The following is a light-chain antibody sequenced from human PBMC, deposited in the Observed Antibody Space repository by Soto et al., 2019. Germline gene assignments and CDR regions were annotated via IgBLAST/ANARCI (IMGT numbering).Light chain of an antibody. CDR3: MQALQSLT. V-gene: IGKV2-28*01. CDR2: LGS. Sequence: VMTQSPPSLPVTPGEPASISCRSSQSLLHSNGLQYLDWYLQKPGQSPQLLIYLGSNRASAVPDRFSGSGSGTDFSLKISRVEAEDVGTYYCMQALQSLTIGQGTRLEIK. J-gene: IGKJ5*01. CDR1: QSLLHSNGLQY.